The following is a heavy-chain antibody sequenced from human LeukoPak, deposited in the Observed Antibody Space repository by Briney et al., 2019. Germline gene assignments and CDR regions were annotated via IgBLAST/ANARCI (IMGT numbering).Heavy chain of an antibody. D-gene: IGHD1-14*01. Sequence: KPSETLSLTCTVSGYAISTDYYWGWIRQPPGKGLEWIASIFHSGNTYSNPSLRNRLTTSLDTPKNQFSLRLSSVTAADTATYYCVRVEPTVSSGYFQHWGQSTLVTVFS. CDR1: GYAISTDYY. CDR2: IFHSGNT. CDR3: VRVEPTVSSGYFQH. J-gene: IGHJ1*01. V-gene: IGHV4-38-2*02.